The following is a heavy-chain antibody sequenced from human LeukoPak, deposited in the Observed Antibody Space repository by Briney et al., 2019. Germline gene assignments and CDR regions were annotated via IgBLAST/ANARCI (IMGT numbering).Heavy chain of an antibody. V-gene: IGHV3-64D*06. J-gene: IGHJ4*02. CDR2: ISSNGDNT. Sequence: PGGSLRLSCSASGFIFTDYTIHWVRQAPGKGLEYVSAISSNGDNTYYADSVKGRLTISRDNSKNTLYLQMSSLRADDTAVYYCVRGTGYWGQGTLVTVSS. CDR1: GFIFTDYT. CDR3: VRGTGY.